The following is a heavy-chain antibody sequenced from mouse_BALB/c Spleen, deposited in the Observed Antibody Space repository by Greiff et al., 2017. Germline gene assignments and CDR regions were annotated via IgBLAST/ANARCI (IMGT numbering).Heavy chain of an antibody. J-gene: IGHJ3*01. CDR1: GFNIKDTY. CDR2: IDPANGNT. V-gene: IGHV14-3*02. CDR3: ARRSLYEGLAY. D-gene: IGHD2-12*01. Sequence: VQLQQSGAELVKPGASVKLSCTASGFNIKDTYMHWVKQRPEQGLEWIGRIDPANGNTKYDPKFQGKATITADTSSNTAYLQLSSLTSEDTAVYYCARRSLYEGLAYWGQGTLVTVSA.